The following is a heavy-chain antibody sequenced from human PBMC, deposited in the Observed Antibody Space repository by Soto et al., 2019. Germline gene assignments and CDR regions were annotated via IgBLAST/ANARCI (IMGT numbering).Heavy chain of an antibody. Sequence: QVQLVQSGGEVKKPGASVKVSCKASAYTFTNYGISWVRPAPGQGLEWMGWISAYNGNINHSQKIRGIITMTTDTSTSSAYLEVRSRRSDDTAVYYCERSSSSWNLRGFDSWGQGTLVTVSS. V-gene: IGHV1-18*01. J-gene: IGHJ4*02. CDR3: ERSSSSWNLRGFDS. CDR1: AYTFTNYG. CDR2: ISAYNGNI. D-gene: IGHD6-13*01.